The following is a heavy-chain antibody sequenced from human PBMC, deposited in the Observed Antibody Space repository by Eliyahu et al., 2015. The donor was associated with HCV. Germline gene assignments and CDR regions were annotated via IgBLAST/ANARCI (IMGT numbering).Heavy chain of an antibody. D-gene: IGHD3-3*01. Sequence: QVQLVQSGAQVKKPGASVKVSXXASGYSXTDYXMNXVRQAPXXGLDWMGRFNPKSGDTDYAQKFQGRVTMTSDTSINTAYMDLNRLTSDDTAIYYCARDIETIFGLLTDSWGQGTLVSVSS. J-gene: IGHJ4*02. CDR3: ARDIETIFGLLTDS. CDR2: FNPKSGDT. CDR1: GYSXTDYX. V-gene: IGHV1-2*02.